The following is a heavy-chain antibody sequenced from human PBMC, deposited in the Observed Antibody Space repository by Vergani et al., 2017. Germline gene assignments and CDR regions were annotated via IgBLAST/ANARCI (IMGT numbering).Heavy chain of an antibody. CDR2: IKQDGSEK. Sequence: EVQLVESGGGLVQPGGSLRLSCAASGFTFSSYWMSWVRQAPGKGLEWVANIKQDGSEKYYVDSVKGRFTISRDNAKNSLYLQMNSLRAEDTAVYYCARDTGGYDYQVNYGMDVWGQGTTVTVS. CDR3: ARDTGGYDYQVNYGMDV. V-gene: IGHV3-7*01. D-gene: IGHD3-22*01. J-gene: IGHJ6*02. CDR1: GFTFSSYW.